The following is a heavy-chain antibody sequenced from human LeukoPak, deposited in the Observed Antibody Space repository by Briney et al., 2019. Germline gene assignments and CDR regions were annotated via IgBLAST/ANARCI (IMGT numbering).Heavy chain of an antibody. D-gene: IGHD6-19*01. CDR3: ARDRAVGPAYAFDI. CDR1: GGSISSSNW. J-gene: IGHJ3*02. CDR2: IYHSGST. Sequence: SETLSLTCAVSGGSISSSNWWSWVRQPPGKGLEWIGEIYHSGSTNYNPSLKSRVTISVDTSKNQFSLKLSSVTAADTAVYYCARDRAVGPAYAFDIWGQGTMDTVSS. V-gene: IGHV4-4*02.